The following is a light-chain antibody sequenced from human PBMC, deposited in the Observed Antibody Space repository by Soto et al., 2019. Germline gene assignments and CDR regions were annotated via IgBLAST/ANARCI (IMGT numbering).Light chain of an antibody. Sequence: EIVLTQPPGTLSLNPGERATLSCRASQSVSNNYLAWYQQKPGQAPRLLIYGASNRATGIPDRFSGSGSGTDFTLTISCLQPEDFATYYCQQSYITPVTFGQGAKVDIK. V-gene: IGKV3-20*01. CDR1: QSVSNNY. CDR2: GAS. CDR3: QQSYITPVT. J-gene: IGKJ1*01.